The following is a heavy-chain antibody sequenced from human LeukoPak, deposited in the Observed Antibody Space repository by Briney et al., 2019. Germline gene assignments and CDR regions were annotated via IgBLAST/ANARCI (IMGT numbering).Heavy chain of an antibody. Sequence: PSETLSLTCTVSGGSISSYYWSWIRQPAGKGLEWIGRIYTSGSTNYNPSLKSRVTMSVDTSKNQFSLRLISVTAADTAVYYCATVVRDDILTGYYIDYWGQGTLVTVSS. CDR1: GGSISSYY. V-gene: IGHV4-4*07. J-gene: IGHJ4*02. CDR2: IYTSGST. CDR3: ATVVRDDILTGYYIDY. D-gene: IGHD3-9*01.